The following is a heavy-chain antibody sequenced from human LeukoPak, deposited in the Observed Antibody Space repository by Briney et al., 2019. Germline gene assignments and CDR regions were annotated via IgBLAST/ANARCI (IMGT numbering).Heavy chain of an antibody. Sequence: GASVKVSCKASGYTFTSYAMHWVRQAPGQRLEWMGWINAGNGNTKYSQKFQGRVTITRDTSASTAYMELSNLRSEDTAVYYCARDQGSSSWYGSDYWGQGTQVTVSS. J-gene: IGHJ4*02. D-gene: IGHD6-13*01. V-gene: IGHV1-3*01. CDR2: INAGNGNT. CDR1: GYTFTSYA. CDR3: ARDQGSSSWYGSDY.